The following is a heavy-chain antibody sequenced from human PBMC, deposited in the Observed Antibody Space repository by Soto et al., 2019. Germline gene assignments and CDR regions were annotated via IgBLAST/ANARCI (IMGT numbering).Heavy chain of an antibody. J-gene: IGHJ6*02. V-gene: IGHV3-33*01. CDR2: IWYDGSNK. CDR3: ARDTTTVTTSAMDV. Sequence: GGSLRLSCAASGFTFSSYGMHWVRQAPGKGLEWVAVIWYDGSNKYYADSVKGRFTISRDNSKNTLYLQMNSLRAEDTAVYYCARDTTTVTTSAMDVWGQGTTVTVSS. D-gene: IGHD4-4*01. CDR1: GFTFSSYG.